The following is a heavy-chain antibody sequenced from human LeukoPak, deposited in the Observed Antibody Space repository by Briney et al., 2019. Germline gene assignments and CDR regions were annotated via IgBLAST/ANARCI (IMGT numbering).Heavy chain of an antibody. CDR1: GFTFSSYA. CDR2: IKQDGSEK. Sequence: PGGSLRLSCAASGFTFSSYAMSWVRQAPGKGLEWVANIKQDGSEKYYVDSVKGRFTISRDNAKNSLYLQMNSLRAEDTAVYYCARVYYDFWSGYFDYWGQGILVTVSS. V-gene: IGHV3-7*04. J-gene: IGHJ4*02. D-gene: IGHD3-3*01. CDR3: ARVYYDFWSGYFDY.